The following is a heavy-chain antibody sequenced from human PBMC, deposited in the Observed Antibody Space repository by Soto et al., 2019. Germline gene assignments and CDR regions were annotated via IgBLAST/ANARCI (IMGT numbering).Heavy chain of an antibody. CDR2: ISSSSSTI. CDR1: GFTFSSYS. V-gene: IGHV3-48*02. CDR3: ASHTIFAAYYYYYGMDV. Sequence: GGSLRLSCAASGFTFSSYSMNWFRQAPGKGLEWVSYISSSSSTIYYADSVEGRFTISRDNAKNSLYLQMNSLRDEDTAVYYCASHTIFAAYYYYYGMDVWGQGTTVTVSS. J-gene: IGHJ6*02. D-gene: IGHD3-3*01.